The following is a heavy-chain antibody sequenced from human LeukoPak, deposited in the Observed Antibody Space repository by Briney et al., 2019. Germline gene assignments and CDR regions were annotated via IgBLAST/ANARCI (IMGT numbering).Heavy chain of an antibody. V-gene: IGHV3-43D*03. CDR3: AKDRAPSYYYDSSGYYGALDY. Sequence: GGSLRLSCAASGFTFDDYAMHWVRQAPGKGLEWVSLISWDGGSTYYADSVKGRFTISRDNSKNSLYLQMNSLRAEDTALYYCAKDRAPSYYYDSSGYYGALDYWGQGTLVTASS. CDR2: ISWDGGST. CDR1: GFTFDDYA. J-gene: IGHJ4*02. D-gene: IGHD3-22*01.